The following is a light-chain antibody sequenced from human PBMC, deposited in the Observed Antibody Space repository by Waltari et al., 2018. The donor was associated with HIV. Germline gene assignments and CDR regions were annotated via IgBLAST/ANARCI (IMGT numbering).Light chain of an antibody. J-gene: IGLJ1*01. CDR3: SSYAGSNNLEV. CDR2: EVS. Sequence: QSALTQPPSASGSPGQSVTISCTGTRSDVGGYNYVSWYQQHPGKAPKIMIYEVSTGPSCVPDRFYGSRSGNTASLTVSGLQAEDEADYYCSSYAGSNNLEVFGTGTKVTVL. CDR1: RSDVGGYNY. V-gene: IGLV2-8*01.